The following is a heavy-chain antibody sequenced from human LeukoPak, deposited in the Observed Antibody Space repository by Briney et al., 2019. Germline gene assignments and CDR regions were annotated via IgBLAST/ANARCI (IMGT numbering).Heavy chain of an antibody. J-gene: IGHJ4*02. D-gene: IGHD1-26*01. CDR1: SGSISGYY. CDR2: IYYSGST. CDR3: ARGGGTYYTDY. V-gene: IGHV4-59*08. Sequence: SETLSLTCTVSSGSISGYYSSWIRQPPGKGLEWIGYIYYSGSTNYNPSLKSRVTISVDTSKSQFSLKLSSVTAADTAVYYCARGGGTYYTDYWGQGTLVTVSS.